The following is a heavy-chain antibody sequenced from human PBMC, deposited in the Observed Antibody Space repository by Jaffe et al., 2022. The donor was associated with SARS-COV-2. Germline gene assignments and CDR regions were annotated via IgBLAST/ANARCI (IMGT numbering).Heavy chain of an antibody. Sequence: QVQLVESGGGVVQPGRSLRLSCAASGFTFSSYAMHWVRQAPGKGLEWVAVISYDGSNKYYADSVKGRFTISRDNSKNTLYLQMNSLRAEDTAVYYCARRAVPSEYFQHWGQGTLVTVSS. CDR3: ARRAVPSEYFQH. D-gene: IGHD2-2*01. CDR1: GFTFSSYA. V-gene: IGHV3-30*04. CDR2: ISYDGSNK. J-gene: IGHJ1*01.